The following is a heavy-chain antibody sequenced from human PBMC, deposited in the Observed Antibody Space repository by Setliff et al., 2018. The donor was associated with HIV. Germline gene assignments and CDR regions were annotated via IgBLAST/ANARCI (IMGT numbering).Heavy chain of an antibody. V-gene: IGHV4-39*01. CDR1: GGSISSRDYY. CDR2: VYYSGGT. CDR3: ARQRYFDWLLHNYYYMDV. Sequence: PSETLSLTCTVSGGSISSRDYYWGWIRQPPGQGLEWIGSVYYSGGTYYNPSLKSRVTISVDTSKNLFSLKLSSVTAADTAVYYCARQRYFDWLLHNYYYMDVWGKGTTVTVSS. D-gene: IGHD3-9*01. J-gene: IGHJ6*03.